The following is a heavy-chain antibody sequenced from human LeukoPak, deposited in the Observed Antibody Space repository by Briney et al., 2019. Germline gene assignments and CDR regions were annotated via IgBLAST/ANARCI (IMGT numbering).Heavy chain of an antibody. CDR3: ARYYDSSGYYLYY. D-gene: IGHD3-22*01. CDR1: GYTFTSYA. Sequence: ASVKVSCKASGYTFTSYAMHWVRQAPGQRLEWMGRINAGNGNTKYSQKFQGRVTITRDTSASTAYMELSSLRSEDTAVYYCARYYDSSGYYLYYWGQGTLVTVSS. V-gene: IGHV1-3*01. J-gene: IGHJ4*02. CDR2: INAGNGNT.